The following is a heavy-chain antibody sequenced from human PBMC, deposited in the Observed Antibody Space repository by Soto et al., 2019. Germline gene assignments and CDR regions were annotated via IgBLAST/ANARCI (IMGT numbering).Heavy chain of an antibody. D-gene: IGHD2-15*01. Sequence: GESLNISCNGSGYSFTIYWIGWVRQMPGKGLEWMGIIYPGDSDTRYSPSFQGQVTISADKSISTAYLQWSSLKASDTAMYYCARILGAKEDFDAFDIWGQGTMVTV. J-gene: IGHJ3*02. CDR2: IYPGDSDT. V-gene: IGHV5-51*01. CDR1: GYSFTIYW. CDR3: ARILGAKEDFDAFDI.